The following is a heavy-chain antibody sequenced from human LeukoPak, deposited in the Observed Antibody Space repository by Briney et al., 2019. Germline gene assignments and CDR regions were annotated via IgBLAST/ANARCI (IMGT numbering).Heavy chain of an antibody. V-gene: IGHV3-23*01. CDR2: ISGSGGST. CDR3: EKDYCECVNWFDP. D-gene: IGHD1-26*01. CDR1: GFTFSSYA. J-gene: IGHJ5*02. Sequence: GGSLRLFCAASGFTFSSYAMSWVRQAPGKWLEWVSAISGSGGSTYYADSVKGRFTISRDNSKNTLYLQMNSVRAEDTAVYCGEKDYCECVNWFDPWGQGTLVTVSS.